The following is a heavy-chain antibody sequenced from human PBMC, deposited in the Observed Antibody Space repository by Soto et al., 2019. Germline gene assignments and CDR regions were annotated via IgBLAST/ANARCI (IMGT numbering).Heavy chain of an antibody. CDR3: SRGRGGYENLGEFEP. CDR2: INAGNGNT. CDR1: GYTFTSYA. J-gene: IGHJ5*02. V-gene: IGHV1-3*01. D-gene: IGHD2-15*01. Sequence: ASVKVSCKASGYTFTSYAMHWVRQAPGQRLAWMGWINAGNGNTKYSQKFQGRVTITRDTSASTAYMELSSLRSEDTAVYYCSRGRGGYENLGEFEPWGQGTLVTVSS.